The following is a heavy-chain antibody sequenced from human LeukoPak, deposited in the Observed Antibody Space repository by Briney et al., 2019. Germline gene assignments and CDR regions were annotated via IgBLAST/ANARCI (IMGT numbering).Heavy chain of an antibody. CDR3: ARDTDSTPNY. CDR2: INPDTGST. D-gene: IGHD2-2*01. Sequence: GASVKVSCKASGFIFTNYYMHWVRQAPGQGPEWMGIINPDTGSTTYAQKFQGRVAMTRDTSTSTVYMELSSLRSEDTAVYYCARDTDSTPNYWGQGTLVTVSS. V-gene: IGHV1-46*01. CDR1: GFIFTNYY. J-gene: IGHJ4*02.